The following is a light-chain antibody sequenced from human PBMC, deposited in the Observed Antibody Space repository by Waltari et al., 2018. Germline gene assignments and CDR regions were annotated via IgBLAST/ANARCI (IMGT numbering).Light chain of an antibody. V-gene: IGLV5-45*02. CDR2: YTSDSDK. CDR3: MIWHNSAWV. J-gene: IGLJ3*02. CDR1: SGINVGTYR. Sequence: QAVLTQPSSLSASPGASASLTCTLRSGINVGTYRIYWYQQKPGSPPQYLLRYTSDSDKQKGSGVPSRFSGSNDASANAGILLISGLQSEDEADYYCMIWHNSAWVFGGGTKLTVL.